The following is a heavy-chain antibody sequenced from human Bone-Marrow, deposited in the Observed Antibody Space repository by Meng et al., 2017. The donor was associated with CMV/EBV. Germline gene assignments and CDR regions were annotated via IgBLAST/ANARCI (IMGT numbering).Heavy chain of an antibody. CDR2: IYAGSVT. D-gene: IGHD2-21*02. CDR3: ARSCGADCFQALDF. J-gene: IGHJ3*01. CDR1: GFTVTSNH. Sequence: ASGFTVTSNHMKWGRQAPGNGLEGVARIYAGSVTANADSVKGRCTIARDKLKITLYLQINSMRADDTAMYYCARSCGADCFQALDFWGQGTMVTVSS. V-gene: IGHV3-53*01.